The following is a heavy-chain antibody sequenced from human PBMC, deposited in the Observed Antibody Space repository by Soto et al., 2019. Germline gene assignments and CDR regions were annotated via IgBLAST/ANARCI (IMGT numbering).Heavy chain of an antibody. V-gene: IGHV3-23*01. J-gene: IGHJ4*02. CDR3: AKNYYFDY. CDR2: INVDSTT. CDR1: GLTFSNYA. Sequence: EEQLLESGGGWVQPGWSLRLSCVASGLTFSNYAMSWVRQAPGKRLEWASSINVDSTTYYADSVTGRFTISRDKSKNTLYLQMSSLRAEDMAVYYCAKNYYFDYWGQGALVTVSS.